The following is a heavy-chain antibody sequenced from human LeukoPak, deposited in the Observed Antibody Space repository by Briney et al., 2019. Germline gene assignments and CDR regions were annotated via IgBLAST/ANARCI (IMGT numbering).Heavy chain of an antibody. CDR3: AKVQEMATILPPFHY. Sequence: GGSLILSCAASGFTFSSYAMSWVRQAPGKGLQLVSAISWRGGTIYYADSMKGRFTISRDNYKNTLYLQMNSLRAEDTAVYYCAKVQEMATILPPFHYWGQGTLVTVSS. CDR1: GFTFSSYA. D-gene: IGHD5-24*01. V-gene: IGHV3-23*01. CDR2: ISWRGGTI. J-gene: IGHJ4*02.